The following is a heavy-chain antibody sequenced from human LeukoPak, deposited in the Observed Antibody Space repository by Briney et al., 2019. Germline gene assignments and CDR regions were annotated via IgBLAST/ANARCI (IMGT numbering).Heavy chain of an antibody. V-gene: IGHV4-34*01. CDR3: ARDIYRDCSGGSCYKYYFDY. CDR1: GGSFSGYY. CDR2: INHSGST. Sequence: PSETLSLTCAVYGGSFSGYYWSWIRQPPGKGLEWIGEINHSGSTNYNPSLKSRVTISVDTSKNQFSLKLSSVTAADTAVYYCARDIYRDCSGGSCYKYYFDYWGQGTLVTVSS. J-gene: IGHJ4*02. D-gene: IGHD2-15*01.